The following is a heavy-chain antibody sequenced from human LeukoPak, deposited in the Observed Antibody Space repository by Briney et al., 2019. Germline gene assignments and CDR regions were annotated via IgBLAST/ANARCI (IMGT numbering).Heavy chain of an antibody. CDR2: ISGSAGST. V-gene: IGHV3-23*01. CDR3: ARGGGYDGLYFDY. CDR1: GFSFSSYA. Sequence: SGGSLRLSCAASGFSFSSYAMSWVRQAPGKGLEWVSAISGSAGSTYSADSVKGRFTISRDNSKNTLYLQMNSMRAEDAAVYYCARGGGYDGLYFDYWGQGTLVTVPS. D-gene: IGHD6-19*01. J-gene: IGHJ4*02.